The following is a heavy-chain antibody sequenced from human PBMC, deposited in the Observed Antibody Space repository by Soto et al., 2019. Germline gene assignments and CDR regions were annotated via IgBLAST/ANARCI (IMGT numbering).Heavy chain of an antibody. J-gene: IGHJ4*02. CDR3: AKGRGDYGNFFDY. V-gene: IGHV3-23*01. Sequence: GGSLRLSCAASGFTFSNYAMSWVRQAPGKGLEWVSTISINGGETHYADSVKGQSTISRDDSKNTLYLQMNSLRAEDTAVYYCAKGRGDYGNFFDYWGQGTLVTVSS. D-gene: IGHD4-17*01. CDR1: GFTFSNYA. CDR2: ISINGGET.